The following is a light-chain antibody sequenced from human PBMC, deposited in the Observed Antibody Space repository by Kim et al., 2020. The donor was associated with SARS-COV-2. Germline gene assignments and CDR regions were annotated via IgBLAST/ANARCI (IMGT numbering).Light chain of an antibody. V-gene: IGKV4-1*01. CDR3: KQYFSLPPS. CDR1: QSVLYNSKNKNY. J-gene: IGKJ2*01. Sequence: DIVLSQSPDSLAVSLGARATVNCKSSQSVLYNSKNKNYLAWYQQKPGQPPKLLIYWASARESGVPDRFSGSGSGTDFTLTISSLQAEDVAVYYCKQYFSLPPSFGQGTKLEI. CDR2: WAS.